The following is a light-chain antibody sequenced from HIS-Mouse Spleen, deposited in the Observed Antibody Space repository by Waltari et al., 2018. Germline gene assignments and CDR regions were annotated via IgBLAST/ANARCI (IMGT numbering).Light chain of an antibody. J-gene: IGKJ2*01. CDR3: QQYYSTPYT. CDR1: QSVLYSSNNKNY. Sequence: DIVMTHSPDSLAVLLGERATINSKSSQSVLYSSNNKNYLAWYQQKPGQPPKLLIYWASTRESGVPDRFSGSGSGTDFTLTISSLQAEDVAVYYCQQYYSTPYTFGQGTKLEIK. CDR2: WAS. V-gene: IGKV4-1*01.